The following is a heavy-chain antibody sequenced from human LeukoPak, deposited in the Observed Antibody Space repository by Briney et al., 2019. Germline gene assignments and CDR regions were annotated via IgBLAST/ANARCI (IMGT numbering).Heavy chain of an antibody. D-gene: IGHD4-17*01. V-gene: IGHV3-23*01. J-gene: IGHJ4*02. CDR3: AKRVKSSVTTVDY. CDR2: ISGSGGST. CDR1: GFTVSSNY. Sequence: GGSLRLSCAASGFTVSSNYMSWVRQAPGKGLEWVSVISGSGGSTHYADSVKGRFTISRDNSKNTLYLQMNSLRAEDTAVYYCAKRVKSSVTTVDYWGQGTLVTVSS.